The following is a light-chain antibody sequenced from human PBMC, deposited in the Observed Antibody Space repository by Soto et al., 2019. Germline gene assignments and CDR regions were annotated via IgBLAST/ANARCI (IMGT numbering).Light chain of an antibody. J-gene: IGLJ1*01. V-gene: IGLV2-23*01. CDR1: RSDVGSYSL. CDR2: EAN. CDR3: YSYAGSFTYV. Sequence: QSVLTQPASVSGSPGQSITISCTGTRSDVGSYSLVSWYQQHPGKAPKLIIYEANKRPSGISHRFSGSKSGNTAFLTISGLQAEDEADYYCYSYAGSFTYVFGTGTKVTV.